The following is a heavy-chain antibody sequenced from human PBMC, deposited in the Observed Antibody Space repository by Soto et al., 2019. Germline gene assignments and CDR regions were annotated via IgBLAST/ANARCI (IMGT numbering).Heavy chain of an antibody. CDR3: ARDQFRGGQWQNNWFDP. V-gene: IGHV1-2*02. D-gene: IGHD6-19*01. J-gene: IGHJ5*02. Sequence: QVQLVQSGAEVKKPGASVKVSCKASGYTFTGYYMHWVQQAPGQGLEWMGWINPNSGGTNYAQKFQGRVTMTRDTSISTAYMELSRLRSDDTAVYYCARDQFRGGQWQNNWFDPWGQGTLVTVSS. CDR1: GYTFTGYY. CDR2: INPNSGGT.